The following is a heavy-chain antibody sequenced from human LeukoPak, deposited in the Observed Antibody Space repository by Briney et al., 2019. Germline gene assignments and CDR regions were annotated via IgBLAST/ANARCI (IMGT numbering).Heavy chain of an antibody. Sequence: PGGSLGLSCAASGFTFSSYGMHWVRQAPGKGLEWVAFIRYDGGNKYYADSVKGRFTISRDNSKNTLYLQMNSLKTEDTAVYYCTRLTHSVMDYYYYMDVWGKGTTVTVSS. V-gene: IGHV3-30*02. CDR1: GFTFSSYG. CDR3: TRLTHSVMDYYYYMDV. D-gene: IGHD4-11*01. CDR2: IRYDGGNK. J-gene: IGHJ6*03.